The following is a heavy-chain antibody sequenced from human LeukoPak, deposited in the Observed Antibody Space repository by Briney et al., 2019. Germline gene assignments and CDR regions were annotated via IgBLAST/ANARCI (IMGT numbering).Heavy chain of an antibody. CDR1: GGTFSSYA. Sequence: SVKVSCKASGGTFSSYAISWVRQAPGQGLEWMGRIIPIFGTANYAQKFQGRVTISTDESTSTAYMELSSLRSEDTAVYYCARDRSRGYSYGYCFDYWGQGTLVTVSS. CDR3: ARDRSRGYSYGYCFDY. CDR2: IIPIFGTA. D-gene: IGHD5-18*01. J-gene: IGHJ4*02. V-gene: IGHV1-69*05.